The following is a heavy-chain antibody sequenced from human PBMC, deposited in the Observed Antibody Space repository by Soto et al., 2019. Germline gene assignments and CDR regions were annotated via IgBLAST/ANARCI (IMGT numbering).Heavy chain of an antibody. CDR2: IWYDGSMK. Sequence: QVQLVESGGGVVQPGRSLRLSRAASGFSFSRYGMHWVRQAPGKGLEWVAVIWYDGSMKYYADSLKGRFTISRDNSKNTLYLQISSLRAEDTAVYYCARDHYTWGEYFQQWGQGTLVTVSS. V-gene: IGHV3-33*01. D-gene: IGHD7-27*01. CDR1: GFSFSRYG. J-gene: IGHJ1*01. CDR3: ARDHYTWGEYFQQ.